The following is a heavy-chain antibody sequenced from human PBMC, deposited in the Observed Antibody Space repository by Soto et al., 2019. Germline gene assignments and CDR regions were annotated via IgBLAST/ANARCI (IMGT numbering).Heavy chain of an antibody. CDR2: IYPGDSDT. V-gene: IGHV5-51*01. D-gene: IGHD6-19*01. Sequence: GASLKISCKGSGYSFTSYWIGWVRQMPGKGLEWMGIIYPGDSDTRYSPSFQGQVTISADKSISTAYLQWSSLKASDTAMYYCASHPRLYSSGSLNGMDVWGEGTTVTVSS. CDR3: ASHPRLYSSGSLNGMDV. CDR1: GYSFTSYW. J-gene: IGHJ6*01.